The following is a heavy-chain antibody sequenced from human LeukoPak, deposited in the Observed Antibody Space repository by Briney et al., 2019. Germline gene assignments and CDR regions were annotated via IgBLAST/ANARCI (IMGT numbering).Heavy chain of an antibody. CDR3: AKGIDYYDSSGHYLYYAMDV. D-gene: IGHD3-22*01. CDR2: TSGTGYST. V-gene: IGHV3-23*01. Sequence: GGSLRLSCAASGFSFSIYAMSWVRQAPGKGLEWVALTSGTGYSTYYGDSARGRFTMSRDGSKNTLYLQMRSLGPEDTATYYCAKGIDYYDSSGHYLYYAMDVWGQGTTVTVSS. CDR1: GFSFSIYA. J-gene: IGHJ6*02.